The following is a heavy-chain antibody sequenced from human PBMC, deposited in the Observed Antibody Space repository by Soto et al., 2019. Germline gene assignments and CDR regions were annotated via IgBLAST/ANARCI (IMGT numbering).Heavy chain of an antibody. CDR2: ILPVFGTS. CDR3: AGGHEDGGNSDAFDI. V-gene: IGHV1-69*14. D-gene: IGHD4-17*01. CDR1: GGTFSTSS. J-gene: IGHJ3*02. Sequence: QVHLVQSGAEVKKPGSSVKVSCKASGGTFSTSSINWLRQAPGQRPEWMGNILPVFGTSDYAQKFRDRVTITEDKSTNPAYMELRSLYSEEAAVYYCAGGHEDGGNSDAFDIWGQGTVVTVSS.